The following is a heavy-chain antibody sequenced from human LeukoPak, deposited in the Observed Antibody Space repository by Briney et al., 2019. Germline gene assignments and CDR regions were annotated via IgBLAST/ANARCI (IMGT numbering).Heavy chain of an antibody. CDR1: GGSISSYY. V-gene: IGHV4-4*07. Sequence: SETLSLTCTVSGGSISSYYWSWIRQPAGKGLEWIGRIYTSGSTNYNPSLKSRVTMSVDTSKNQFSLKLSSVTAADTAVYYCARPQLWFGEFGYAFDIWGQGTMVTVSS. CDR2: IYTSGST. J-gene: IGHJ3*02. CDR3: ARPQLWFGEFGYAFDI. D-gene: IGHD3-10*01.